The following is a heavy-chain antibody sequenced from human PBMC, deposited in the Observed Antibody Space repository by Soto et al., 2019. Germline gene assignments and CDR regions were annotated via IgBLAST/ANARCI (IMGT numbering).Heavy chain of an antibody. J-gene: IGHJ3*02. CDR1: GFAYSTYA. CDR3: AKSRIEAAYDSFDI. D-gene: IGHD3-22*01. Sequence: GGSLRLSCAASGFAYSTYAMNWVRQAPGKRLEWVSGISAGGQITDYADSVRGRVSISRDNSKNTVFLHMSSLRAEDTDIYYGAKSRIEAAYDSFDIWGQGTTVTVSS. CDR2: ISAGGQIT. V-gene: IGHV3-23*01.